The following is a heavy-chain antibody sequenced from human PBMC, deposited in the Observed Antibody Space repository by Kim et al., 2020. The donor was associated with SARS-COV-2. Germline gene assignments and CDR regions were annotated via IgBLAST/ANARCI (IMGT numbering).Heavy chain of an antibody. D-gene: IGHD3-9*01. CDR2: ISYDGSNE. V-gene: IGHV3-30*18. Sequence: GGSLRLSCAAPGFTFSNYVMHWVRQAPGKGLEWVGAISYDGSNEYYADSVKGRFTISRDNSKNTLYLQMNSLRAEDTAVYYCAKVYNIFTGFYDTSPFQYWGPRTLVTVSS. CDR3: AKVYNIFTGFYDTSPFQY. J-gene: IGHJ4*02. CDR1: GFTFSNYV.